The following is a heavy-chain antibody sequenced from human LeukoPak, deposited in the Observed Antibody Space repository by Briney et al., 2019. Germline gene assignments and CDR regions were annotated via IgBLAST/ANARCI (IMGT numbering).Heavy chain of an antibody. CDR1: GYIFTYYY. CDR3: ARDESSVGHPGGNWFDP. D-gene: IGHD3-10*01. CDR2: INPNGGGI. J-gene: IGHJ5*02. V-gene: IGHV1-2*02. Sequence: ASVKVSCKASGYIFTYYYIHWVRQAPGRGLEWMGFINPNGGGIHYSQKFRGRVTMTRDTSINTIYMELTSLRSDDTAVYYCARDESSVGHPGGNWFDPWGQGTLVTVSS.